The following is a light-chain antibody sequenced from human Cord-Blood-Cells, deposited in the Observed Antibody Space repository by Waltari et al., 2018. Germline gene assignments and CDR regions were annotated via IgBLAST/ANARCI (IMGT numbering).Light chain of an antibody. J-gene: IGKJ2*01. Sequence: STLSASVGDSVTITCRASQSISSWLAWYQQKPGKAPKLLIYDASSLESGVPSRFSGSGSGTEFTLTISSLQPDDFATYYCQQYNSYPYTFGQGTKLEIK. CDR2: DAS. CDR1: QSISSW. CDR3: QQYNSYPYT. V-gene: IGKV1-5*01.